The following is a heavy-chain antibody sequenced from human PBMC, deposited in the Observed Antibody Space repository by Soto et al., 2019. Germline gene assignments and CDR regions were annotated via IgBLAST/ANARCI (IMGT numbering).Heavy chain of an antibody. J-gene: IGHJ4*02. V-gene: IGHV4-59*11. D-gene: IGHD7-27*01. CDR3: ARANWYSEY. Sequence: SETLSLTCTVSGGSINNHYWSWIRQPPGKGLEWIGYIYYTGSTKYKPSLESRDTMSVDTSKTRVSLNLTSLTAADTDIYYCARANWYSEYWGQGTLVTVSS. CDR2: IYYTGST. CDR1: GGSINNHY.